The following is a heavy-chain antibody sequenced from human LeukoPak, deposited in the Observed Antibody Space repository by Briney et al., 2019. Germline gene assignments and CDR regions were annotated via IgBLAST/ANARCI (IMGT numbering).Heavy chain of an antibody. CDR1: GYTFTSYY. J-gene: IGHJ5*02. Sequence: ALVKVSCKASGYTFTSYYMHWVRQAPGQGLEWMGIINPSGGSTSYAQKFQGRVTMTRDTSTSTVYMELSSLRSEDTAVYYCARGSSAYYDFWSGYPDSQNRNRFDPWGQGTLVTVSS. V-gene: IGHV1-46*01. CDR2: INPSGGST. D-gene: IGHD3-3*01. CDR3: ARGSSAYYDFWSGYPDSQNRNRFDP.